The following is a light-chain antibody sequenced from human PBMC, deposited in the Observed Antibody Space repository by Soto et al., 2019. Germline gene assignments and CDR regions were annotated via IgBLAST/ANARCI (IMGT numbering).Light chain of an antibody. J-gene: IGKJ5*01. CDR2: GAS. CDR1: QSISSSF. CDR3: QQYDNSPIT. Sequence: EVGLKQSPGILSLSTGERASLSCGASQSISSSFLAWYQQKPGQAPRLLIYGASSRATGIPDRFSGTGSETDFTLTISRLEPEDFAVYYCQQYDNSPITFGQGTRLEIK. V-gene: IGKV3-20*01.